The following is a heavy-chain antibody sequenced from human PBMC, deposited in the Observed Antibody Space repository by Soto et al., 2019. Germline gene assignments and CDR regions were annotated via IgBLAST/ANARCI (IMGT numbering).Heavy chain of an antibody. D-gene: IGHD1-26*01. CDR2: ISSSSSYI. CDR3: AIYAGATHAFDI. J-gene: IGHJ3*02. V-gene: IGHV3-21*01. Sequence: EVQLVESGGGLVKPGGSLRLSCAASGFTFSSYSMNWVRQAPGKGLEWVSSISSSSSYIYYADSVKGRFTISRDNAKNSLYLQMNSLRAEDTAVYYCAIYAGATHAFDIWGQGTMVTVSS. CDR1: GFTFSSYS.